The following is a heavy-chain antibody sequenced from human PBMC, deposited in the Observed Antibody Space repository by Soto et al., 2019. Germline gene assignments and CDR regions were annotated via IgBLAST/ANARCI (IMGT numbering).Heavy chain of an antibody. CDR3: ARGIQQYYDSSAYYYDY. Sequence: QVQLQESGPGLVKPSQTLSLTCTDSGASISSGGYYWSWIRQYPGKGLEWIGYVYYSGSTYYNPSLQSRLTMSVDTSTNQFSLKLRSVTAADTAVFYCARGIQQYYDSSAYYYDYWGQGTLVTVSP. D-gene: IGHD3-22*01. CDR2: VYYSGST. V-gene: IGHV4-31*03. CDR1: GASISSGGYY. J-gene: IGHJ4*02.